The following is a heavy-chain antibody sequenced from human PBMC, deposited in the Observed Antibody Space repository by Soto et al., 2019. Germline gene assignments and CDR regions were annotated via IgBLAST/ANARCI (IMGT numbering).Heavy chain of an antibody. V-gene: IGHV1-8*01. CDR1: GYTFTSYD. CDR2: MNPNSGNT. Sequence: ASVKVSCKASGYTFTSYDINWVRQATGQGLEWMGWMNPNSGNTGYAQKFQGRVTMTRNTSISTAYMELSSLRSEDTAVYYCARGNYDILTGYRLRFDYWGQGTLVTVSS. CDR3: ARGNYDILTGYRLRFDY. D-gene: IGHD3-9*01. J-gene: IGHJ4*02.